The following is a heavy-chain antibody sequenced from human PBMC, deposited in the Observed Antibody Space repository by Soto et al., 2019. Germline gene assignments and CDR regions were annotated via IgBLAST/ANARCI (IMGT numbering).Heavy chain of an antibody. D-gene: IGHD1-1*01. V-gene: IGHV1-24*01. CDR2: XDXXDXXX. CDR1: GYTLTELS. Sequence: GASVKVSCKVSGYTLTELSMHLVRQAPGKGLEXMGXXDXXDXXXXXAXXXQGRVTMTEDTSASTAYMEPSSLRSEDTAVYYCARYDVNLALLMDVWGQGTTVTASS. CDR3: ARYDVNLALLMDV. J-gene: IGHJ6*02.